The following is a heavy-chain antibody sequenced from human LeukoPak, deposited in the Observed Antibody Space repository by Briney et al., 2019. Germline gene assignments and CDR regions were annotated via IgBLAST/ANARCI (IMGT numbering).Heavy chain of an antibody. CDR3: ARYPYSGISGWQAFDY. Sequence: SETLSLTCTVSGGSIRSNYWSWIRQPPGKGLEWIGYIYHSGNAYYSPSLKSRVTISVDTSKNQFSLKVSSVTAADTAVYYCARYPYSGISGWQAFDYWGQGTLVTVSS. CDR1: GGSIRSNY. J-gene: IGHJ4*02. V-gene: IGHV4-4*08. D-gene: IGHD6-19*01. CDR2: IYHSGNA.